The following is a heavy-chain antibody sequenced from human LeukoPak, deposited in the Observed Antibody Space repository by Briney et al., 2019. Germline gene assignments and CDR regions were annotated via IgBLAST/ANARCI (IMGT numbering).Heavy chain of an antibody. V-gene: IGHV4-39*01. CDR2: IYYSGST. Sequence: PSETLSLTCTVSGGSISSSSYYWGWIRQPPGKGLEWIGSIYYSGSTYYNPSLKSRVTISVDTSKNQFSLKLSSVTAADTAVYYWASLPIYGSDPGNYWGQGTLGTVSS. CDR3: ASLPIYGSDPGNY. CDR1: GGSISSSSYY. J-gene: IGHJ4*02. D-gene: IGHD3-10*01.